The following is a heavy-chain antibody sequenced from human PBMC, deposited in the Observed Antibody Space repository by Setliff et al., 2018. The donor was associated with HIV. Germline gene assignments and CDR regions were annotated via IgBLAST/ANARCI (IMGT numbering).Heavy chain of an antibody. V-gene: IGHV4-39*07. CDR3: ASCGAGGNSGFDY. Sequence: SETLSLTCTVSGGSINSTNFYWAWIRRPPGKGLEWLGNVYYSGTTYVHPSLKSRVTISIDTSKNQFSLKLRSVTAADTAMYYSASCGAGGNSGFDYWGRGTLVTVSS. D-gene: IGHD2-21*01. CDR2: VYYSGTT. J-gene: IGHJ4*02. CDR1: GGSINSTNFY.